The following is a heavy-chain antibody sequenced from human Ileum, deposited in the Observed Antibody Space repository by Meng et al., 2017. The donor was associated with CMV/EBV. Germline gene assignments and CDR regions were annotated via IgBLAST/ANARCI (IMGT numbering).Heavy chain of an antibody. J-gene: IGHJ4*02. D-gene: IGHD3-10*01. CDR3: ARAAARGVPVDY. V-gene: IGHV4-4*07. CDR1: GVSISNYY. CDR2: VHFTGGI. Sequence: QWHLQGPGPRLLKPSSTLSLTCTVSGVSISNYYWTWIRQSAVKGLEFIGRVHFTGGIDYNPSLMSRVTMSVDTSRNQLSLNVKSVTAADTAVYYCARAAARGVPVDYWGQGILVTVSS.